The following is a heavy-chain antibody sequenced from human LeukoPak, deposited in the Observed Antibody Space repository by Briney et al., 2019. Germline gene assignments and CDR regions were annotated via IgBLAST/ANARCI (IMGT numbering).Heavy chain of an antibody. Sequence: PGRSLRLSCAASRFTFSSYGMHWVRQAPGKGLEWVAVIWYDGSNKYYADSVKGRFTISRDNSKNTLYLQMNSLRAADTAVYYCAKPNTGYCSGGSCKRAYYFGYWGQGTLVTVSS. V-gene: IGHV3-33*06. CDR3: AKPNTGYCSGGSCKRAYYFGY. CDR1: RFTFSSYG. J-gene: IGHJ4*02. D-gene: IGHD2-15*01. CDR2: IWYDGSNK.